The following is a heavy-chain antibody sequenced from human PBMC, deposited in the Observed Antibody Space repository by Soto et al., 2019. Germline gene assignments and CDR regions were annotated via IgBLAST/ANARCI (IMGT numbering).Heavy chain of an antibody. CDR2: INHSGST. V-gene: IGHV4-34*01. Sequence: QVQLQQWGAGLLKPSETLSLTCAVYGGSFSGYYWSWIRQPPGKGLEWIGEINHSGSTNYNPSLKSRVTISVDTSKNQFSLKLSSVTAADTAVYYCESPTYSSGSDYWGQGTLVTVSS. CDR3: ESPTYSSGSDY. J-gene: IGHJ4*02. D-gene: IGHD6-19*01. CDR1: GGSFSGYY.